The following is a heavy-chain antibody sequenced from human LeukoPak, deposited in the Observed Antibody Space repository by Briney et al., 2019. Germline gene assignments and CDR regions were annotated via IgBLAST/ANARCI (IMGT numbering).Heavy chain of an antibody. CDR1: GYTFTGYY. V-gene: IGHV1-2*02. J-gene: IGHJ4*02. D-gene: IGHD3-3*01. Sequence: ASVKVSCKASGYTFTGYYMHWVRQAPGQGLEWMGWINPNSGGTNYAQKFQGRVTMTRDTSISTAYMELSRLRSDDTAVYYCARSGITIFGVVTRFDYWGQGTLVTVSS. CDR2: INPNSGGT. CDR3: ARSGITIFGVVTRFDY.